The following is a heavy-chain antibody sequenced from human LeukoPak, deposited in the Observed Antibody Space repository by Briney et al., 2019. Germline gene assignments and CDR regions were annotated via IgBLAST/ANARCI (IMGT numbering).Heavy chain of an antibody. CDR3: AREDDYVWGSYDY. Sequence: PGRSLRLSCAASGFTFSSYAMHWVRQAPGKGLEWVAVISYDGSNKYYADSVKGRFTISRDNSKNTLYLQMNSLRAEDTAVYYCAREDDYVWGSYDYWGRGTLVTVSS. V-gene: IGHV3-30*04. CDR1: GFTFSSYA. J-gene: IGHJ4*02. CDR2: ISYDGSNK. D-gene: IGHD3-16*01.